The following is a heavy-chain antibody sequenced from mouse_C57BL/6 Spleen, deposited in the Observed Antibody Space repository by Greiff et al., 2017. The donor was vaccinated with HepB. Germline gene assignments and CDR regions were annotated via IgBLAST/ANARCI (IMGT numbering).Heavy chain of an antibody. J-gene: IGHJ1*03. CDR2: ISSGSSNN. D-gene: IGHD1-1*01. V-gene: IGHV5-17*01. CDR3: AKYYCSSAPRCFDV. Sequence: EVKLVESGGGLVKPGGSLKLSCAASGFTFSDYGMHWVSQAPEKGLEWVAYISSGSSNNYYADTVKGRFTLSRDNAKNTLFLQMPSLRSEDTAMYYCAKYYCSSAPRCFDVWGTGTTVTVSS. CDR1: GFTFSDYG.